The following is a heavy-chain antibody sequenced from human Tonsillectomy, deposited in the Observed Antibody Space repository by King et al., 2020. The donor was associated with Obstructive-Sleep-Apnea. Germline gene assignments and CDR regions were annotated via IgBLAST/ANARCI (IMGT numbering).Heavy chain of an antibody. J-gene: IGHJ5*02. CDR2: IYFSGST. Sequence: PLQESGRRLVKPSETLSLTCTVSGDSVSGHYWNWIRQSPGKGPEWIGYIYFSGSTNYNPSLYRRVTMSLDASKNEFSLKLTSVTAADTATYFCARGYCSGGSCSTGWFDPWGQGTLVTVSS. CDR3: ARGYCSGGSCSTGWFDP. D-gene: IGHD2-15*01. CDR1: GDSVSGHY. V-gene: IGHV4-59*08.